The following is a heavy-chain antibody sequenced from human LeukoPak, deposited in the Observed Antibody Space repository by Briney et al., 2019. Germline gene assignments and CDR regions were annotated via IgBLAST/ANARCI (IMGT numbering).Heavy chain of an antibody. CDR2: IDSGGSA. V-gene: IGHV3-53*01. D-gene: IGHD2-15*01. CDR1: GLTFSSYG. CDR3: ARDHVVASGAVAY. Sequence: PGGSLRLSCAASGLTFSSYGMHWVRQAPGKGLEWLSVIDSGGSAIYAHSVRGRFTISRDSSKNTLHLQMDSLTIEDSALYYCARDHVVASGAVAYWGQGTLVTVSS. J-gene: IGHJ4*02.